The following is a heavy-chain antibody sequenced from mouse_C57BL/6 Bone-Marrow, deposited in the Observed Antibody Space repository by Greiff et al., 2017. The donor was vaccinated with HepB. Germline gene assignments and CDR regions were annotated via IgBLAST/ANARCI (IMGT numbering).Heavy chain of an antibody. CDR1: GFTFSSYA. CDR3: ASHYSNYDYAMDY. J-gene: IGHJ4*01. CDR2: ISDGGSYT. V-gene: IGHV5-4*03. D-gene: IGHD2-5*01. Sequence: EVKLVESGGGLVKPGGSLKLSCEASGFTFSSYAMSWVRQTPEKRLEWVATISDGGSYTYYPDNVKGRCTISRDNAKNNLYLQMSHLKSEDTAMYYCASHYSNYDYAMDYWGQGTSVTVSS.